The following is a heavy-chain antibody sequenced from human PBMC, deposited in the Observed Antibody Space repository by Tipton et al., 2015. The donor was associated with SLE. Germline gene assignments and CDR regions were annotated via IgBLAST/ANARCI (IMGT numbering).Heavy chain of an antibody. CDR2: ISYDGSNK. J-gene: IGHJ3*02. V-gene: IGHV3-30*04. Sequence: SLRLSCAASGFTFSSYAMHWVRQAPGKGLEWVAVISYDGSNKYYADSVKGRFTISRDNSKNTLYLQMNSLRAEDTAVYYCARAEGGYSGYDGDAFDIWGQGTMVTVSS. D-gene: IGHD5-12*01. CDR3: ARAEGGYSGYDGDAFDI. CDR1: GFTFSSYA.